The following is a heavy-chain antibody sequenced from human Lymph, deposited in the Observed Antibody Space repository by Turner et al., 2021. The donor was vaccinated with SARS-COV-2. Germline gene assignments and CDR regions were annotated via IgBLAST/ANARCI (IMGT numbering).Heavy chain of an antibody. V-gene: IGHV1-24*01. J-gene: IGHJ4*02. CDR1: GSTLTELS. CDR3: ATLKSNWKILTGRYYFDF. CDR2: FDPEYGET. D-gene: IGHD1-1*01. Sequence: QVQLVQSGAEVKQPGASVKVYGKVSGSTLTELSIHWVRQAPGKGLEWMGGFDPEYGETIYAQKFQGRVTMTEDTSTDTAYMELSSLRSEDTAVDYCATLKSNWKILTGRYYFDFWGQGTLVTVSS.